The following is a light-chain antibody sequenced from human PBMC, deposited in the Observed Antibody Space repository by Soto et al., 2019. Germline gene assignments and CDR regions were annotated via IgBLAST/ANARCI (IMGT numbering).Light chain of an antibody. CDR1: SSNIGSNP. J-gene: IGLJ1*01. Sequence: QSVLEQPPSASATPGQGVIISCSGSSSNIGSNPVNWYQQLPGTAPKLLMYYDNQRPSEVPDRFSGSRSGTSASLAISGLQSEDEADYYCAAWDDSLNGEIFGTGTKVTVL. CDR3: AAWDDSLNGEI. V-gene: IGLV1-44*01. CDR2: YDN.